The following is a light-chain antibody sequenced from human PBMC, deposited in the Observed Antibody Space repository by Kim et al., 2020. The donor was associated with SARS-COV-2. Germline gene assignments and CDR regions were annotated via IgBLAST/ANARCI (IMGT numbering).Light chain of an antibody. CDR2: AAS. CDR3: LQHKNYPLT. J-gene: IGKJ4*01. CDR1: QDISSY. V-gene: IGKV1-17*03. Sequence: ASGVDGVTITCRASQDISSYLAWFQQKPGKVPKRLIYAASSLQSGVPSRFSGSGSGTEFTLTISSLQPEDFATYYCLQHKNYPLTFGGGTKVDIK.